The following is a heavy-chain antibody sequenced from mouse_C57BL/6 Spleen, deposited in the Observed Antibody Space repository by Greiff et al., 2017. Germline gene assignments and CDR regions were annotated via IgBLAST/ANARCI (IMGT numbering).Heavy chain of an antibody. V-gene: IGHV5-17*01. J-gene: IGHJ4*01. CDR2: ISSGSSTL. D-gene: IGHD4-1*01. CDR3: ATLTGTRTMDY. Sequence: EVMLVESGGGLVKPGGSLKLSCAASGFTFSDYGMHWVRQAPEKGLEWVAYISSGSSTLYYADTVKGRFTISRDNAKNTLFLPMTSLRSEDKAMYYCATLTGTRTMDYWGQGPSVTVSS. CDR1: GFTFSDYG.